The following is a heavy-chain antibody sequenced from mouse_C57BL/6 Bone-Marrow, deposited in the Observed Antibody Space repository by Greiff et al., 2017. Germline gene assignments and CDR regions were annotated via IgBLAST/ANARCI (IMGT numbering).Heavy chain of an antibody. D-gene: IGHD2-14*01. V-gene: IGHV1-5*01. CDR1: GYTFTSYW. CDR2: IYPGDSDT. CDR3: TGGIYRNYVAY. Sequence: VQLQQSGTVLARPGASVKMSCKTSGYTFTSYWMHWVKQRPGQGLEWIGAIYPGDSDTSYNHKFKGKAKLTAVTSASTAYMELSILTNEDSAVYYCTGGIYRNYVAYWGQGTPLTVSS. J-gene: IGHJ2*01.